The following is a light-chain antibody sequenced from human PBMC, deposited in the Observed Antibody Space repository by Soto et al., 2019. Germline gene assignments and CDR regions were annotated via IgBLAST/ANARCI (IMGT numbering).Light chain of an antibody. CDR3: QQLFDSPIT. CDR1: QSISSW. CDR2: AAS. Sequence: DIQMTQSPSTLSASVGDRVTITCRASQSISSWLAWYQVKPGKAPKLLIYAASTLESGVPSRFSATVSGTEFSLTITSLQPEDFATYYCQQLFDSPITFGQGTRLESK. V-gene: IGKV1-5*01. J-gene: IGKJ5*01.